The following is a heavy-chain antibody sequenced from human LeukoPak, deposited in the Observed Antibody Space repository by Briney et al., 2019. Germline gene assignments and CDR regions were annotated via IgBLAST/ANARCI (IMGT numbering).Heavy chain of an antibody. Sequence: SETLSLTCTVSGGSISSSSYYWGWIRQPPGKGLEWIGSIYYSGSTYYNPSLKSRVTISVDTSKNQFSLKLSSVTAADTAVYYCATFTHDYYDSSGLTADPWGQGTLVTVSS. CDR1: GGSISSSSYY. D-gene: IGHD3-22*01. CDR3: ATFTHDYYDSSGLTADP. CDR2: IYYSGST. J-gene: IGHJ5*02. V-gene: IGHV4-39*07.